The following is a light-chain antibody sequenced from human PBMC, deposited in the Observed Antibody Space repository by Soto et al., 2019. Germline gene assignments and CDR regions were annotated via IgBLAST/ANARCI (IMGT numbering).Light chain of an antibody. CDR1: QSISTS. CDR3: QQSYSSPLYT. J-gene: IGKJ2*01. V-gene: IGKV1-39*01. Sequence: DIQMTQSPSSLSASVGDRVTITCRASQSISTSLNWYQQKPGKAPKLLIYAASSLQSGVPSRFSGSGSGTDFTLTISSLQPEDFATYYCQQSYSSPLYTFGQGTNLEIK. CDR2: AAS.